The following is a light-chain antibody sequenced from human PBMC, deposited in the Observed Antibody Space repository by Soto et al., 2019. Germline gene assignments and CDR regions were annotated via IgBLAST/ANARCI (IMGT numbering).Light chain of an antibody. V-gene: IGKV3-11*01. CDR2: DAS. CDR1: QSAGNF. Sequence: EVVLTQSPATLSLSPVERATLSCRASQSAGNFLAWYQQKPGQAPRLLIYDASNRATGIPARFSGSGSGTDFTLTISTLEPEDFAIYYCQQRSNWLTFGGGTKGDIK. CDR3: QQRSNWLT. J-gene: IGKJ4*01.